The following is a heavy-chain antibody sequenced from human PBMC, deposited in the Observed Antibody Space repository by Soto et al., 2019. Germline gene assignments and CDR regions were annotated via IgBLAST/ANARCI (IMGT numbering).Heavy chain of an antibody. V-gene: IGHV4-34*01. CDR2: INHSGST. Sequence: SETLSLTCAVYGGSFSGYYWSWIRQPPGKGLEWNGEINHSGSTYYNPSLKSRVTISVDRSKNQFSLKLSSVTAADTAVYYCARGGGYCSSTSCYEGLGNYYYGMDVWGQGTTVTVSS. D-gene: IGHD2-2*01. CDR1: GGSFSGYY. J-gene: IGHJ6*02. CDR3: ARGGGYCSSTSCYEGLGNYYYGMDV.